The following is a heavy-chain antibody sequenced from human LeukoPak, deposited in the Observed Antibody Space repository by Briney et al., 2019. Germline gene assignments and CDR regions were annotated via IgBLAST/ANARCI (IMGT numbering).Heavy chain of an antibody. J-gene: IGHJ5*02. CDR3: ARKGHRGQWLVKWFDP. CDR1: GGSISSSSYY. Sequence: PSETLSLTCTVSGGSISSSSYYWGWIRQPPGKGLEWIGSIYYSGSTYYNPSLKSRATISVDKSKNQFSLKPSSVTAADTAVYYCARKGHRGQWLVKWFDPWGQGTLVTVSS. V-gene: IGHV4-39*07. D-gene: IGHD6-19*01. CDR2: IYYSGST.